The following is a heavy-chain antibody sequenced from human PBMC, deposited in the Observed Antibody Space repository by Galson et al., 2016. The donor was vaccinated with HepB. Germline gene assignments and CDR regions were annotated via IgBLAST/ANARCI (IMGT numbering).Heavy chain of an antibody. V-gene: IGHV3-30*03. Sequence: SLRLSCAASGFSFSSYGMHWVRQAPGKGLEWVAVISYDGGNKYYADSVKDRFTISRDNSKSTLYLQMNSLRAEDTAVYSCARPGGYGGSAFDPWGQGTLVTVSS. CDR2: ISYDGGNK. J-gene: IGHJ5*02. D-gene: IGHD4-23*01. CDR1: GFSFSSYG. CDR3: ARPGGYGGSAFDP.